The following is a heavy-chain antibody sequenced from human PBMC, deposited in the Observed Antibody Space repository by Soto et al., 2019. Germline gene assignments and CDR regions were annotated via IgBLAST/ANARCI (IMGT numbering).Heavy chain of an antibody. Sequence: GSLKLPCAASGFPFSSHAIRLVRPAPGKGLEWVSAISGSSDITYYADSVKGRFTISRDNSKNTLYLQMFSLRAEDTAVYYCANAIWATVGAITWGQGTLVTVSS. J-gene: IGHJ5*02. CDR1: GFPFSSHA. CDR3: ANAIWATVGAIT. D-gene: IGHD1-26*01. V-gene: IGHV3-23*01. CDR2: ISGSSDIT.